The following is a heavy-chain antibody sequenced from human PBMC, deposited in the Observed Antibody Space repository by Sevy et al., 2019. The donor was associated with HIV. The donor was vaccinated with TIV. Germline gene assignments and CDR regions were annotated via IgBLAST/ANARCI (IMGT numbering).Heavy chain of an antibody. CDR2: IKEDGSGR. CDR3: ARLYSSSYRRGLDN. D-gene: IGHD4-4*01. J-gene: IGHJ4*02. V-gene: IGHV3-7*01. Sequence: GGSLRLSCAASGFTFGSYWMTWVRQAPGKGLEWVANIKEDGSGRFYVDSVRGRFTVSRDNAKKTLYLQMNNLRGEDTALYYCARLYSSSYRRGLDNWGQGALVTVS. CDR1: GFTFGSYW.